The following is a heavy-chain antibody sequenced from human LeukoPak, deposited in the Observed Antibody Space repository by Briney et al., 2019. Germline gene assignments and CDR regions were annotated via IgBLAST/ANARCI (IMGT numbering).Heavy chain of an antibody. CDR2: IYYSGST. CDR1: GGSISSSSYY. D-gene: IGHD2-2*02. CDR3: ARHAAPLPTTIDY. J-gene: IGHJ4*02. V-gene: IGHV4-39*01. Sequence: SETLSLTCTVSGGSISSSSYYWGWIRQPPGKGLEWMGSIYYSGSTYYNPSLKSRVTISVDTSKNQFSLKLSSVTAADTAVYYCARHAAPLPTTIDYWGQGTLVTVSS.